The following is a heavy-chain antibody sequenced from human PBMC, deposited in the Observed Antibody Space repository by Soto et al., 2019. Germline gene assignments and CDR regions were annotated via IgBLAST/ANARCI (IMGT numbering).Heavy chain of an antibody. CDR3: AKYSAAGSRYFDF. CDR2: IGVSADDT. J-gene: IGHJ4*02. V-gene: IGHV3-23*01. Sequence: GSLRLSCAASGFTFRTYPMTWARQAPGKGLEWVSVIGVSADDTHYADSVKGRFTISRDNSKNTLFLQMNSLRAEDTAVYYCAKYSAAGSRYFDFWGQGTQVTVSS. CDR1: GFTFRTYP. D-gene: IGHD6-13*01.